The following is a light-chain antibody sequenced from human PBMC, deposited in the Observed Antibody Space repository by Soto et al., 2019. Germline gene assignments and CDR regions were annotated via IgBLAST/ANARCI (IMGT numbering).Light chain of an antibody. Sequence: DIVMTQSPDSLTVSLGERATINCKSSQSLLYSSNNKTYLAWYQHRPGQSPKMLIFWASARESGVPDRFAGSGSENDFTLTISSLQAEDAAAYYCQQYYSDFFTFGQGTRLEIK. CDR1: QSLLYSSNNKTY. CDR2: WAS. V-gene: IGKV4-1*01. CDR3: QQYYSDFFT. J-gene: IGKJ2*01.